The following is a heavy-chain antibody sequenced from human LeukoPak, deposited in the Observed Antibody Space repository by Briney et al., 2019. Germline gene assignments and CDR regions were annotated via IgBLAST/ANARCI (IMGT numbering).Heavy chain of an antibody. Sequence: GGSLRLSCVASGFSFSSYAMSWVRQAPGKGLEWVSAISGSGGSTYYADSVKGRFTISRDNSKNTLYLQMNSLRAEDTAVYYCAKLSGYDPSEGVYYYYGMDVWGQGTTVTVSS. J-gene: IGHJ6*02. D-gene: IGHD5-12*01. CDR3: AKLSGYDPSEGVYYYYGMDV. CDR2: ISGSGGST. V-gene: IGHV3-23*01. CDR1: GFSFSSYA.